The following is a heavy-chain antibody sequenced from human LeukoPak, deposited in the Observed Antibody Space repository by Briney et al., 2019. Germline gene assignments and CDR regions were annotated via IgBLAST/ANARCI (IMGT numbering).Heavy chain of an antibody. V-gene: IGHV4-59*01. CDR2: INYSGST. J-gene: IGHJ6*02. CDR1: GGSITTYY. CDR3: ARAQLNLLVDFGMDV. D-gene: IGHD1-1*01. Sequence: SETLSLTCTVSGGSITTYYWTWIRQPPGKGLEWIGYINYSGSTNYNPSLKSRVTISVDSSKNQFSLKLSSVTAADTAVYYCARAQLNLLVDFGMDVWGQGTTVTVSS.